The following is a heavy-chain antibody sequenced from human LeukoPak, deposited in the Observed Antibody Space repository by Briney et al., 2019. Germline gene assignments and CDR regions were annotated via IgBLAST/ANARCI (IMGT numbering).Heavy chain of an antibody. D-gene: IGHD1-26*01. V-gene: IGHV3-9*01. CDR3: VKDRTGGTYYWDDFDL. Sequence: GRSLRLSCAASGFNLDDYAMHWVRQAPRKGLEWVSGISWNSGVTAHADSVKGRFTISRDNAKNSLYLQMNSLRPDDTALYYCVKDRTGGTYYWDDFDLWGLGTMVTVSS. J-gene: IGHJ3*01. CDR2: ISWNSGVT. CDR1: GFNLDDYA.